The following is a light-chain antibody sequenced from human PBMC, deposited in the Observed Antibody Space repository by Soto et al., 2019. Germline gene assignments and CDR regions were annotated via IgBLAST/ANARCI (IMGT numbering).Light chain of an antibody. CDR2: DAS. Sequence: DIQITQSPSTVSASVGDRVTITCGASQSISSWLAWYQQKPGKAPKVLIYDASSMESGVPSRFSGSGSGTEFTLTISSLQPDDFATYYCQQYNTYSPRTFGQGTKVDIK. J-gene: IGKJ1*01. CDR3: QQYNTYSPRT. V-gene: IGKV1-5*01. CDR1: QSISSW.